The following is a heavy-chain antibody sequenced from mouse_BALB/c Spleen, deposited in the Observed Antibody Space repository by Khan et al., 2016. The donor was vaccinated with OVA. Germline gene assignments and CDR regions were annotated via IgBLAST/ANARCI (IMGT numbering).Heavy chain of an antibody. CDR3: ARGDYYGSSCAD. CDR1: GFDFSRYW. CDR2: INPDSSTI. Sequence: EVKLLESGGGLVQPGGSLKLSCAASGFDFSRYWMSWVRQAPGKGLEWIGEINPDSSTINYTPSLKDKFIISRDNAKNTLYLQMSKVRSEDTDLYYCARGDYYGSSCADWGQGTTLTVSS. D-gene: IGHD1-1*01. V-gene: IGHV4-1*02. J-gene: IGHJ2*01.